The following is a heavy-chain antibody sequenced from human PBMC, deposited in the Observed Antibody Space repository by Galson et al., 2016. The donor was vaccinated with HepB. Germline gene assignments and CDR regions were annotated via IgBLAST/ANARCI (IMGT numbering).Heavy chain of an antibody. J-gene: IGHJ5*02. D-gene: IGHD1-26*01. Sequence: SVKVSCKASGYTFTTYAMHWVRQAPGQRLEWMGWINAGNGNTTYSQKFQGKVTITRDTSANTAYMELSSLISEDTAVYYGARDSGSHNWFDPWGQGTLVTVSS. CDR2: INAGNGNT. CDR1: GYTFTTYA. CDR3: ARDSGSHNWFDP. V-gene: IGHV1-3*01.